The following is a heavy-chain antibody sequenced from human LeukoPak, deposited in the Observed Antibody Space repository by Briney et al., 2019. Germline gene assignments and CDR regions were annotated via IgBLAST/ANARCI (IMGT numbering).Heavy chain of an antibody. CDR1: GGSTSSSNYY. Sequence: PSETLSLTCTVSGGSTSSSNYYWGWIRQPPGKDLEWIGNIYYSGNTYYNPSLKSRVTISVDTSKNQFSLKLNSVTAADTAVYYCAREWEYGLDYWGQGTLVTVSS. J-gene: IGHJ4*02. CDR2: IYYSGNT. D-gene: IGHD1-26*01. V-gene: IGHV4-39*07. CDR3: AREWEYGLDY.